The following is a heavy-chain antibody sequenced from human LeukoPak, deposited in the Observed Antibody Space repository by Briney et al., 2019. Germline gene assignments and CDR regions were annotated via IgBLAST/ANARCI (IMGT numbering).Heavy chain of an antibody. CDR1: GFTFSSYG. CDR3: ANSLTVHLIVY. V-gene: IGHV3-30*18. J-gene: IGHJ4*02. Sequence: GRSLRLSCAASGFTFSSYGMHWVRQAPGKGLEWVAVISYDGSNKYYADSVKGRFTISRDNSKNTLYLQMNSLRAEDTAVYYCANSLTVHLIVYWGQGTLVTVSS. D-gene: IGHD4-17*01. CDR2: ISYDGSNK.